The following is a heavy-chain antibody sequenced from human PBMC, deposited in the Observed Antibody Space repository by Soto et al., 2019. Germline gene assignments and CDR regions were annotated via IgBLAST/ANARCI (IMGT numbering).Heavy chain of an antibody. V-gene: IGHV4-61*01. CDR2: IYYSGST. D-gene: IGHD2-21*02. CDR3: ARSDIDAFDI. CDR1: GGSVSSGSYY. J-gene: IGHJ3*02. Sequence: SETLSLTCTVSGGSVSSGSYYWSWIRQPPGKGLEWIGYIYYSGSTNYNPSLKSRVTISVDTSKNQFSLKLSSVTAADTAVYYCARSDIDAFDIWGQGTMVTVSS.